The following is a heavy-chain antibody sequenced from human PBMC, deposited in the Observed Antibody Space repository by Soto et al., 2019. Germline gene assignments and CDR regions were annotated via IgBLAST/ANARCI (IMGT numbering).Heavy chain of an antibody. CDR2: ISTYNGDT. CDR1: GYTFTRSG. J-gene: IGHJ6*02. D-gene: IGHD5-12*01. CDR3: AREGVAPYYSYGMDV. V-gene: IGHV1-18*01. Sequence: QVQLVQSGAEVKKPGASVKVSCKASGYTFTRSGISWVRQAPGQVLEWMGWISTYNGDTNYAQTFQGRVTMTTDTSTSTVYMELRRLRSDDTAVYYCAREGVAPYYSYGMDVWGQGTPVTVSS.